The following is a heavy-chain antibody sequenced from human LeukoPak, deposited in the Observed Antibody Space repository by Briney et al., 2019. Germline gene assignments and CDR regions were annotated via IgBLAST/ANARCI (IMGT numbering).Heavy chain of an antibody. D-gene: IGHD3-22*01. CDR2: LSWDGNNV. CDR1: GFTFDDYA. J-gene: IGHJ5*01. CDR3: ARGPRPQRTMNWFVS. Sequence: PGRSLRLSCAVSGFTFDDYAMHWIRQAQGKGPEWVSGLSWDGNNVIYADSVRGRFTISRYNAKNSLYLQMDGLTIEATAVYLFARGPRPQRTMNWFVSWGHGGQVIVSS. V-gene: IGHV3-9*01.